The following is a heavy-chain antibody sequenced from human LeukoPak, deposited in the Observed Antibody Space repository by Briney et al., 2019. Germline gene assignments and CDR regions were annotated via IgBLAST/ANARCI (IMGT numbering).Heavy chain of an antibody. CDR2: IYYSGST. CDR1: GGSISSYY. CDR3: ARAMGGLDAFDI. D-gene: IGHD3-10*01. J-gene: IGHJ3*02. V-gene: IGHV4-59*01. Sequence: KPSETLSPTCTVSGGSISSYYWSWIRQPPGKGLEWIGYIYYSGSTNYNPSLKSRVTISVDTSKNQFSLKLSSVTAADTAVYYCARAMGGLDAFDIWGQGTMVTVSS.